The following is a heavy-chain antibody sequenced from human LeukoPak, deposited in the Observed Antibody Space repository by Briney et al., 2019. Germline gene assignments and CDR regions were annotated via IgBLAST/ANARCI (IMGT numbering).Heavy chain of an antibody. CDR2: ISSSSSYI. V-gene: IGHV3-21*01. J-gene: IGHJ4*02. CDR3: AREEGGYYDSSGYYFDY. CDR1: GFTFSSYA. Sequence: GGSLRLSCAASGFTFSSYAMSWVRQAPGKGLEWVSSISSSSSYIYYADSVKGRFTISRDNAKNSLYLQMNSLRAEDTAVYYCAREEGGYYDSSGYYFDYWGQGTLVTVSS. D-gene: IGHD3-22*01.